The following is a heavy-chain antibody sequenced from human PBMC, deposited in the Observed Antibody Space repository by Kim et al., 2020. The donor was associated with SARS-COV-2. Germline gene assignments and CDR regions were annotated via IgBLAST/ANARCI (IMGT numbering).Heavy chain of an antibody. J-gene: IGHJ4*02. V-gene: IGHV3-30*04. CDR3: ARDWSSRVGATPYFDY. Sequence: GGSLRLSCAASGFTFSSYAMHWVRQAPGKGLEWVAVISYDGSNKYYADSVKGRFTISRDNSKNTLYLQMNSLRAEDTAVYYCARDWSSRVGATPYFDYWGQGTLVTVSS. CDR2: ISYDGSNK. D-gene: IGHD1-26*01. CDR1: GFTFSSYA.